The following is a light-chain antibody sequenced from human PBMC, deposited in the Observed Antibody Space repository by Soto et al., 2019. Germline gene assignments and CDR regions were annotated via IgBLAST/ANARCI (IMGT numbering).Light chain of an antibody. CDR2: RNN. CDR1: SSNIGSNY. J-gene: IGLJ1*01. Sequence: QSVLTQPPSASGTPGQRVTISCSGSSSNIGSNYVYWYQQLPGTAPKLLIYRNNQRPSGVPDRFSGSKSGTSASLAISGLRSEDVADYYCAAWDDSLSGDYVFGTGTKVTVL. V-gene: IGLV1-47*01. CDR3: AAWDDSLSGDYV.